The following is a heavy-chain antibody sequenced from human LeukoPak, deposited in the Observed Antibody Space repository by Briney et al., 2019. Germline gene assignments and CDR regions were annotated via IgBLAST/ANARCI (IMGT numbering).Heavy chain of an antibody. CDR3: ARGAVVIGGFFDY. V-gene: IGHV1-3*01. D-gene: IGHD3-22*01. CDR2: INAGNGNT. CDR1: GYTFTSYA. Sequence: ALVKVSCKASGYTFTSYAMHWVRQAPGQRLEWMGWINAGNGNTKYSQKFQGRVTITRDTSASTAYMELSSLRSEDTAVYYCARGAVVIGGFFDYWGQGTLVTVSS. J-gene: IGHJ4*02.